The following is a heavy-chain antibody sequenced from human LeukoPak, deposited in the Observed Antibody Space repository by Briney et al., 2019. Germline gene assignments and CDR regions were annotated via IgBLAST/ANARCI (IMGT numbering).Heavy chain of an antibody. J-gene: IGHJ4*02. D-gene: IGHD6-19*01. CDR2: MNPNSGNT. Sequence: ASVKVSCKASGYTFTSYDINWVPQATGEGLEWREWMNPNSGNTGYAQKHQGRVPITRNTSISTDYKELSSLRAEDTAVYYCARDQWLVPAYYWGQGTLVSVSS. CDR1: GYTFTSYD. V-gene: IGHV1-8*03. CDR3: ARDQWLVPAYY.